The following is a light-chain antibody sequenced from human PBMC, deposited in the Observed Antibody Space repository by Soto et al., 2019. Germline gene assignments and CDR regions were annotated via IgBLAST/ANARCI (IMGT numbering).Light chain of an antibody. Sequence: QSVLTQPPSVSGAPGQRVIISCTGSSSNIRAGFDVYWHQQLPGTAPKLLINGNNNRPSGVPDRFSGSKSGTSASLAISGLQAEDEADYYCQSYDSSLRGSVFGGGTKLTVL. CDR1: SSNIRAGFD. CDR3: QSYDSSLRGSV. J-gene: IGLJ2*01. CDR2: GNN. V-gene: IGLV1-40*01.